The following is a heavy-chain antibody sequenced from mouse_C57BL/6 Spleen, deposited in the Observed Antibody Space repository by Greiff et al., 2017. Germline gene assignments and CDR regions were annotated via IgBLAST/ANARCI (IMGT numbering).Heavy chain of an antibody. CDR3: AGDYYGSSYDY. CDR1: GYTFTDYY. D-gene: IGHD1-1*01. CDR2: INPYNGGS. V-gene: IGHV1-19*01. J-gene: IGHJ2*01. Sequence: VQLQQSGPVLVKPGASVKMSCKASGYTFTDYYMNWVKQSHGKSLEWIGVINPYNGGSSYNQKFKGKATLTVDKSSSTAYMELNSLTSEDSAVYYCAGDYYGSSYDYWGQGTTLTVSS.